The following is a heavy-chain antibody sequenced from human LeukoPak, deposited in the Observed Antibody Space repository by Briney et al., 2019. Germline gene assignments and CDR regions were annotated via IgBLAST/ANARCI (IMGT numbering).Heavy chain of an antibody. CDR2: TYLRSKWYN. D-gene: IGHD3-10*01. V-gene: IGHV6-1*01. CDR3: TRGEYSGFDI. J-gene: IGHJ3*02. CDR1: GDSVVTNNVA. Sequence: SQTLSLTCAISGDSVVTNNVAWNWIRQSPSRGLEWLGRTYLRSKWYNKYAVSVKSRITINPDTSRNHFSLHLNSVIPEDTAVYYCTRGEYSGFDIWGQGTMVTVSS.